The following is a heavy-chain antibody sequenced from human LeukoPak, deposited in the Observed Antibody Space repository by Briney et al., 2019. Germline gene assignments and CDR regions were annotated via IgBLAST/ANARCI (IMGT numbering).Heavy chain of an antibody. CDR1: GYTFTSYG. V-gene: IGHV1-18*01. D-gene: IGHD2-21*02. Sequence: GASVKVSFKASGYTFTSYGISWVRQAPGQGLEWMGWISAYNGNTNYAQKLQGRVTMTTDTSTSTAYMELRSLRSDDTAVYYCARSYSRAYCGGDCYEGYWGQGTLVTVSS. CDR3: ARSYSRAYCGGDCYEGY. CDR2: ISAYNGNT. J-gene: IGHJ4*02.